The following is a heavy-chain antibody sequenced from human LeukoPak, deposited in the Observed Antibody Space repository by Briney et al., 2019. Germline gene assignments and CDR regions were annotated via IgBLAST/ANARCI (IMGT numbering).Heavy chain of an antibody. CDR3: ARVQQLVTDDYYYYYYMDV. J-gene: IGHJ6*03. Sequence: PGGSLRLSCAASGFTFSSYWMSWVRQAPGKGLEWVANIKQDGSEKYYVDSVKGRFTISRDNAKNSLYLQMNSLRAEDTAVYYCARVQQLVTDDYYYYYYMDVWGKGTTVTVSS. V-gene: IGHV3-7*01. CDR1: GFTFSSYW. CDR2: IKQDGSEK. D-gene: IGHD6-13*01.